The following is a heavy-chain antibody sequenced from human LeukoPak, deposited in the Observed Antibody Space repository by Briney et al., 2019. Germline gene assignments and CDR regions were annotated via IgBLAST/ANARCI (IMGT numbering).Heavy chain of an antibody. CDR1: GGSITSSSSY. Sequence: PSETLFLTCPVSGGSITSSSSYWGWIRQPPGKGLEWIGTIYYSGTTYYNPSLKSRVTISIDAAKNQFSLMLTSVTAADTAVYYCARLVPPGGGDCTGSNCHTVYYFDYWGQGTLVTVSS. CDR2: IYYSGTT. D-gene: IGHD2-15*01. V-gene: IGHV4-39*01. CDR3: ARLVPPGGGDCTGSNCHTVYYFDY. J-gene: IGHJ4*02.